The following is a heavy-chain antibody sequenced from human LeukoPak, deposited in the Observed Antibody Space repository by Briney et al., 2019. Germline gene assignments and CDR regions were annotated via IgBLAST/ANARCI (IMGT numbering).Heavy chain of an antibody. J-gene: IGHJ6*03. D-gene: IGHD6-13*01. CDR3: SGLGIAAAGTSYYYYYYMDV. Sequence: SETLSLTCTVSGGSISSGSYYWSWIRQPAGKGLEWIGRIYTSGSTNYNPSLKSRVTISVDTSKNQFSLKLSSVTAADTAEYYGSGLGIAAAGTSYYYYYYMDVWGKGTTVTVSS. CDR1: GGSISSGSYY. V-gene: IGHV4-61*02. CDR2: IYTSGST.